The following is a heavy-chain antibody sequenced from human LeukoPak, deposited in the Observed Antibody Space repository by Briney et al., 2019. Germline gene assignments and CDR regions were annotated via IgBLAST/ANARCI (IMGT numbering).Heavy chain of an antibody. CDR1: GYTFTGYY. J-gene: IGHJ4*02. V-gene: IGHV1-2*02. CDR3: ARDVGATPGYFDY. D-gene: IGHD1-26*01. Sequence: GASVKVSCKASGYTFTGYYMHWVRQAPGQGLEWMGWINPNSGGTNYAQKFQGRVTMTRDTSISTAYMELSRLRSDDTAVYYCARDVGATPGYFDYWGQGTLVTVSS. CDR2: INPNSGGT.